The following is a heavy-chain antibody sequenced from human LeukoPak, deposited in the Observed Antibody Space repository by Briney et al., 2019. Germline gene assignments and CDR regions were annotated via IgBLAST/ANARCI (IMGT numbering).Heavy chain of an antibody. CDR3: AKNYYDSSGYPKDAFDI. CDR2: INHSGST. V-gene: IGHV4-34*01. Sequence: PSETLSLTCAVYGGSFSGHYWSWIRQPPGKGLEWIGEINHSGSTNYNPSLKSRVTISVDTSKNQFSLKLSSVTAADTAVYYCAKNYYDSSGYPKDAFDIWGQGTMVTVSS. J-gene: IGHJ3*02. D-gene: IGHD3-22*01. CDR1: GGSFSGHY.